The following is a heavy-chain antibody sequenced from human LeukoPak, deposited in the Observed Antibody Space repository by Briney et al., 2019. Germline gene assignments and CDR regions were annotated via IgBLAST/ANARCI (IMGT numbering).Heavy chain of an antibody. Sequence: GGSLRLSCAASGFTFSSYAMSWVRQAPGKGLEWVSAISGSGGSTYYADSVKGRFTISRDNSKNTLCLQMNSLRAEDTAVYYCAKDVEYYYDSSGSGYWGQGTLVTVSS. D-gene: IGHD3-22*01. CDR1: GFTFSSYA. J-gene: IGHJ4*02. V-gene: IGHV3-23*01. CDR2: ISGSGGST. CDR3: AKDVEYYYDSSGSGY.